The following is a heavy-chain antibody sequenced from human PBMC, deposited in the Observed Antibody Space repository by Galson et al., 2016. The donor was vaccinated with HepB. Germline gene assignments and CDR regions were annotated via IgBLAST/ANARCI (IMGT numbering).Heavy chain of an antibody. J-gene: IGHJ6*02. CDR1: GFTFSRYD. Sequence: SLRLSCAASGFTFSRYDMHWVLHVTGKGLEWVSAIGTAGDTYYPGSVKGRFTISRENAKNSLYLQMNSLRDEDTAVYYCARDGGGTGGYYYYAMDVWGQGTTVTVSS. CDR3: ARDGGGTGGYYYYAMDV. D-gene: IGHD1-14*01. V-gene: IGHV3-13*01. CDR2: IGTAGDT.